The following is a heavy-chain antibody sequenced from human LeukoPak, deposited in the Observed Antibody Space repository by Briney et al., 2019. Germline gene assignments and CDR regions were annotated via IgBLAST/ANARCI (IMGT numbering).Heavy chain of an antibody. Sequence: SETLSLTCTVSGGSISSYYWSWIRQPAGKGLEWIGRIYTRGSTNYNPSLKSRPTMSVDTSKNQVFLKLSSVTAADTAVYYCARESSSTYFYYYMDVWGKGTTVTVSS. J-gene: IGHJ6*03. CDR2: IYTRGST. V-gene: IGHV4-4*07. D-gene: IGHD6-13*01. CDR3: ARESSSTYFYYYMDV. CDR1: GGSISSYY.